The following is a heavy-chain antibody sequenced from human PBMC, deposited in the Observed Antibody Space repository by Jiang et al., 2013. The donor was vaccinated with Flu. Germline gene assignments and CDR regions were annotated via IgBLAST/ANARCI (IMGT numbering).Heavy chain of an antibody. CDR2: ISYDGSNK. CDR3: ASPASKYSSGWYEGYFDY. Sequence: VQLLESGGGVVQPGRSLRLSCAASGFTFSSYAMHWVRQAPGKGLEWVAVISYDGSNKYYADSVKGRFTISRDNSKNTLYLQMNSLRAEDTAVYYCASPASKYSSGWYEGYFDYWAREPWSPSPQ. D-gene: IGHD6-19*01. J-gene: IGHJ4*02. CDR1: GFTFSSYA. V-gene: IGHV3-30*01.